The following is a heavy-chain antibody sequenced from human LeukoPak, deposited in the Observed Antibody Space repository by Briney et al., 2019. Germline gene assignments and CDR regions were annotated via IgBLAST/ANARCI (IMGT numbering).Heavy chain of an antibody. Sequence: SETLSLTCTVSGGSISSSSYYWGWIRQPPGEGLEWIGYIYYSGSTNYNPSLKSRVTISVDTSRNQFSLKLSSVTAADTAVYYCASVSPTYYDFWSGPPDYWGQGTLVTVSS. CDR1: GGSISSSSYY. CDR3: ASVSPTYYDFWSGPPDY. J-gene: IGHJ4*02. D-gene: IGHD3-3*01. V-gene: IGHV4-61*05. CDR2: IYYSGST.